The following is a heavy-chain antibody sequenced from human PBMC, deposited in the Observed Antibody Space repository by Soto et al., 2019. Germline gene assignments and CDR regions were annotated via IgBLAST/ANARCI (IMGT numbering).Heavy chain of an antibody. V-gene: IGHV4-30-4*01. J-gene: IGHJ3*02. CDR2: IYHSGST. CDR3: ARDAYCGGDCYLHAFDI. D-gene: IGHD2-21*02. CDR1: GGSISSGDYY. Sequence: QVQLQESGPGLVKPSQTLSLTCTVSGGSISSGDYYWSWIRQPPGKGLEWIGYIYHSGSTDYNPSLKSRVMISVDTSKNQFSLKLSSVTAADTAVYYCARDAYCGGDCYLHAFDIWGQGTMVTVSS.